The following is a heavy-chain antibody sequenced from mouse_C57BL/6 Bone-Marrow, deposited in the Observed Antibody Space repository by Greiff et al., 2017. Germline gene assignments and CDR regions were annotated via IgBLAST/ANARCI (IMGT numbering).Heavy chain of an antibody. CDR2: IDPENGDT. Sequence: EVNVVESGAELVRPGASVKLSCTASGFNIKDDYMHWVKQRPEQGLEWIGWIDPENGDTEYASKFQGKATITADTSSNTAYLQLSSLTSEDTAVYYCTPIYDGLDYWGQGTTLTVST. J-gene: IGHJ2*01. CDR1: GFNIKDDY. V-gene: IGHV14-4*01. CDR3: TPIYDGLDY. D-gene: IGHD2-3*01.